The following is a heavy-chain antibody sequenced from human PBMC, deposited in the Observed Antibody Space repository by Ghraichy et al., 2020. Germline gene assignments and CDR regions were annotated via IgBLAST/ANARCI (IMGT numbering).Heavy chain of an antibody. V-gene: IGHV3-23*01. Sequence: GGSLRLSCAASGFTFTYYAMSWVRQAPGKGLEWVSTISGSGGSTFYADSVNGRFTISRDSSRNTLYLQMNSLRAEDTAVDYCAKRGQYCNSASCYFYSWGQGTLVTVSS. J-gene: IGHJ4*02. CDR1: GFTFTYYA. CDR3: AKRGQYCNSASCYFYS. CDR2: ISGSGGST. D-gene: IGHD2/OR15-2a*01.